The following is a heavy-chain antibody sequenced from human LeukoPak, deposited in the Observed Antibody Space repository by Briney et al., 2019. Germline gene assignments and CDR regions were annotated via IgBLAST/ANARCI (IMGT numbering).Heavy chain of an antibody. CDR2: ISDSGYTT. CDR3: AKGRGNPYYFDY. J-gene: IGHJ4*01. CDR1: GFTFSNYW. V-gene: IGHV3-23*01. D-gene: IGHD1-14*01. Sequence: GGSLRLSCAASGFTFSNYWMHWVRQAPGKGLEWVSGISDSGYTTYHIDSVKGRFGISRDNSRNTLYLQMDSLRADDTAVYYCAKGRGNPYYFDYWGQGLLVTVSS.